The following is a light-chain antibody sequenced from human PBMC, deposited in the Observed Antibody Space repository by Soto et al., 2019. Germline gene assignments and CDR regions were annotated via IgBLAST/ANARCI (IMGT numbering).Light chain of an antibody. CDR3: QTWCTGLVV. CDR2: VTSDGSH. J-gene: IGLJ2*01. Sequence: QLVLTQLPSASASLGASVKLTCTLSSGHSRYAIAWHQQQPEKGHRYLMKVTSDGSHIKGDGIPDRFSGSSSGAERYLTISSLHSEYEGDYSCQTWCTGLVVFGGGTKLTFL. V-gene: IGLV4-69*01. CDR1: SGHSRYA.